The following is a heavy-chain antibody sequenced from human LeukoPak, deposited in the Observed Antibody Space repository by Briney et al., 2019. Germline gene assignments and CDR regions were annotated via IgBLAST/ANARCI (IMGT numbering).Heavy chain of an antibody. CDR1: GYTFTSCG. V-gene: IGHV1-18*01. CDR2: ISGNNGNT. J-gene: IGHJ4*02. D-gene: IGHD3-16*02. CDR3: ARVMMDYVWGSYRYDYFDY. Sequence: GASVKVSCKASGYTFTSCGISWVRPAPGQGLEWMRWISGNNGNTNYAQKVQGRVTMTTDTSTSTAYMESRSLRSDDTAVYYCARVMMDYVWGSYRYDYFDYWGQGTLVTVSS.